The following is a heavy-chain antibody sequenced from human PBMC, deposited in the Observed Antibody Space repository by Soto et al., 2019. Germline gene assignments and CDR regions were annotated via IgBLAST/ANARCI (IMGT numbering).Heavy chain of an antibody. Sequence: GGSLRLSCAASRFTFSSYSMNWVRQAPGKGLEWVSSISSSSSYIYYADSVKGRLTISRDNAKNSLYLQMNSLRAEDTAVYYCATLTVTGNVDYWGQGTLVTVSS. CDR3: ATLTVTGNVDY. V-gene: IGHV3-21*01. CDR1: RFTFSSYS. J-gene: IGHJ4*02. D-gene: IGHD7-27*01. CDR2: ISSSSSYI.